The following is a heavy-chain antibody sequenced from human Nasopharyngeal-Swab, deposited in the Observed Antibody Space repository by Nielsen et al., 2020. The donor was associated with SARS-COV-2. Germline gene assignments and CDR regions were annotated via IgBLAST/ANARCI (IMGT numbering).Heavy chain of an antibody. V-gene: IGHV6-1*01. Sequence: WIRQSPSRGLEWLGRTYYRSKWYNDYAVSVKSRITINPDTSKNQFSLQLNSVTPEDTAVYYCARDHPGYYDSSGYYWFDPWGKGTLVTVSS. CDR3: ARDHPGYYDSSGYYWFDP. J-gene: IGHJ5*02. D-gene: IGHD3-22*01. CDR2: TYYRSKWYN.